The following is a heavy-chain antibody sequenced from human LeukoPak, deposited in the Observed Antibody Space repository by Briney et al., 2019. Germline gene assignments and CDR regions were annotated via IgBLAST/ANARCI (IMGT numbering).Heavy chain of an antibody. D-gene: IGHD3-10*01. CDR3: AKDMNPYGSGSYYAFDI. CDR1: GFTFDDYA. Sequence: GGSLRLSCAASGFTFDDYAMHWVRQAPGKGLEWVSGISWNSGSIGYADSVKGRFTISRDNAKNSLYLQMNSLRAEDTALYYCAKDMNPYGSGSYYAFDIWGQGTMVTVSS. J-gene: IGHJ3*02. V-gene: IGHV3-9*01. CDR2: ISWNSGSI.